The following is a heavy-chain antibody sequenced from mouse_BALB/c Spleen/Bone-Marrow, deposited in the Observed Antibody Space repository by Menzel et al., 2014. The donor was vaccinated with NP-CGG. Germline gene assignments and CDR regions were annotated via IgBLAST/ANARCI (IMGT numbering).Heavy chain of an antibody. D-gene: IGHD2-12*01. CDR3: ASPPNYRYLLRYFDV. CDR2: ISSGGSYT. V-gene: IGHV5-6*01. CDR1: GFTFSTYG. Sequence: EVKLVESGGDLVKPGGSLKLSCAASGFTFSTYGMSWVRQTPDKRLEWVATISSGGSYTYYPDSVKGRFTISRDNAKNTLYLQMSSLKSEDTAMYYCASPPNYRYLLRYFDVWGAGTTVTVSS. J-gene: IGHJ1*01.